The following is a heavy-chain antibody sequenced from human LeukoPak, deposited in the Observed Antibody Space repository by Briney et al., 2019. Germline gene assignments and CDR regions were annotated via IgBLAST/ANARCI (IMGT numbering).Heavy chain of an antibody. CDR1: GGTFSSSSSTFSTYS. J-gene: IGHJ5*02. Sequence: ASVKVSCKASGGTFSSSSSTFSTYSISWVRQAPGQGLEWMGWISAYNGNTNYAQKLQGRVTMTTDTSTSTAYMELRSLRSDDTAVYYCAREEKGWFDPWGQGTLVTVSS. CDR3: AREEKGWFDP. V-gene: IGHV1-18*01. CDR2: ISAYNGNT.